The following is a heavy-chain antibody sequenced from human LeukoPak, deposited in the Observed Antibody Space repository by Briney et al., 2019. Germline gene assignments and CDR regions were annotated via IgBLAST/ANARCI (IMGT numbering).Heavy chain of an antibody. CDR1: GFTFSSHW. CDR3: ARDPKGGFSYGWGAFDI. D-gene: IGHD5-18*01. V-gene: IGHV3-74*01. Sequence: PGGSLRLSCAASGFTFSSHWMHWVRQAPGKGLVWVSRINSDGSSISYADSVKGRFTISRDNAKNTLYLQMNSLRAEDTAVYYCARDPKGGFSYGWGAFDIWGQGTMVTVSS. CDR2: INSDGSSI. J-gene: IGHJ3*02.